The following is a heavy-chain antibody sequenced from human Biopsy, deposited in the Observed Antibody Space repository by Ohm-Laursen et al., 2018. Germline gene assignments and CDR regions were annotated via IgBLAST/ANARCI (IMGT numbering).Heavy chain of an antibody. D-gene: IGHD2-8*01. CDR1: SYTFTVSN. Sequence: GASVSAFCQASSYTFTVSNIHWTRQAPGQGLEWLGYLNCKTGATNYAQKFQGTVTMTRDTSISTAYLALGSLRSADTAIYYCARDPLNGHKHFDYWGQGSLVTVSS. J-gene: IGHJ4*02. CDR2: LNCKTGAT. CDR3: ARDPLNGHKHFDY. V-gene: IGHV1-2*02.